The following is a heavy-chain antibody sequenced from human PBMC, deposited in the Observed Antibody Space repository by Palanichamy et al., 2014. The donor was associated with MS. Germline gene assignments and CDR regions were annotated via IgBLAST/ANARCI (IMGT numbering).Heavy chain of an antibody. V-gene: IGHV3-23*04. D-gene: IGHD2-15*01. CDR2: IGGSDGST. Sequence: EMQLVESGGGLVQPGGSLRLSCAASGFTFSNYAMNWVRQAPGKGLEWVSTIGGSDGSTFYADSVKGRFIISRDNSRNTLYLQMNSLRGEDTALYYCAKLVAVGTNVDYWGQGTLVSVSS. J-gene: IGHJ4*02. CDR1: GFTFSNYA. CDR3: AKLVAVGTNVDY.